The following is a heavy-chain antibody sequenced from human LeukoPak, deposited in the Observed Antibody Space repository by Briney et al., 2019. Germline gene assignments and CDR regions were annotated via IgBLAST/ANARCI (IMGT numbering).Heavy chain of an antibody. V-gene: IGHV1-69*13. Sequence: SVKVSCKASGGTFSSYAISWVRQAPGQGLEWMGGIIPIFSTANYAQKFQGRVTITADESTSTAYMELSSLRSEDTAVYYCARTAELYGDYDNYYYGMDVWGQGTTVTVS. D-gene: IGHD4-17*01. J-gene: IGHJ6*02. CDR2: IIPIFSTA. CDR1: GGTFSSYA. CDR3: ARTAELYGDYDNYYYGMDV.